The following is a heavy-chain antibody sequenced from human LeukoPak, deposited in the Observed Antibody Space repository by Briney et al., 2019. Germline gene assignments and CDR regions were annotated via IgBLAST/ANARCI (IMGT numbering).Heavy chain of an antibody. D-gene: IGHD1-26*01. V-gene: IGHV3-48*03. J-gene: IGHJ3*02. CDR3: ARGGSYRAFDI. CDR2: ISSSGSTI. CDR1: GFTLSSYE. Sequence: GGSLRLSCAASGFTLSSYEMNWVRQAPGKGLEWVSYISSSGSTIYYADSVKGRFTISRDNAKNSLYLQMNSLRAEDTAVYYCARGGSYRAFDIWGQGTMVTVSS.